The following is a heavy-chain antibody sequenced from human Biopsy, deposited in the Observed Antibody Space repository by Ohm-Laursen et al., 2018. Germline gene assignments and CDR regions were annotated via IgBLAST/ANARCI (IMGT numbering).Heavy chain of an antibody. CDR3: ARDSGILNYGNFKYYHCYGMDV. J-gene: IGHJ6*02. D-gene: IGHD4-11*01. V-gene: IGHV4-59*02. CDR1: GASVTKYY. CDR2: IYYSVMT. Sequence: SDTLSLTCTVSGASVTKYYWSLIRQPPGKGLEWIGHIYYSVMTNYNPSLQSRVSISVDTSGNQVSLTLSSVTAADTAVYYCARDSGILNYGNFKYYHCYGMDVWGQGTKVTVS.